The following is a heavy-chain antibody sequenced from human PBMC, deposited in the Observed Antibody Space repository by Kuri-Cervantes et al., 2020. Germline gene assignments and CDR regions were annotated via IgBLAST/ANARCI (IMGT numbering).Heavy chain of an antibody. CDR3: ARVDVPPWGKMATFSSVPIN. D-gene: IGHD5-24*01. CDR2: ISGYNGNT. J-gene: IGHJ4*02. Sequence: ASVKVSCKASGYTFTSYGVTWVRQAPRQGLEWMGWISGYNGNTNYAQNLQGRVTLTTDRFTSTAYMELRSLRSDDTAVYYCARVDVPPWGKMATFSSVPINWGQGTLVTVSS. CDR1: GYTFTSYG. V-gene: IGHV1-18*01.